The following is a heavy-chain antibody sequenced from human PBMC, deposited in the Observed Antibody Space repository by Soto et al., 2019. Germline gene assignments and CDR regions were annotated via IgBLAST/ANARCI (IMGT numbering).Heavy chain of an antibody. CDR2: IYYSGST. CDR3: ASLAGPYEYFQH. CDR1: GVSISSYY. Sequence: SETLSLTCTVAGVSISSYYWSWIRQPPGKGLEWIGYIYYSGSTNYNPSLKSRATISVDTSKKQFSLKLSSVIAADTAVYYCASLAGPYEYFQHWGQGTLVTVSS. J-gene: IGHJ1*01. V-gene: IGHV4-59*08.